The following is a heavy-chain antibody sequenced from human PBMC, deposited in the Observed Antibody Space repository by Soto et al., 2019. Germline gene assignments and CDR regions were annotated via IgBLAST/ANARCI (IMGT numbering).Heavy chain of an antibody. CDR3: ASHAGYSSSWYVDY. CDR2: INSDGSST. J-gene: IGHJ4*02. CDR1: GFTSSSYW. D-gene: IGHD6-13*01. Sequence: EVQLVESGGGLVQPGGSLRLSCAASGFTSSSYWMHWVRQAPGKGLVWVSRINSDGSSTSYADSVKGRFTISRDNAKNTLYLQMNSLRAEDTAVYYCASHAGYSSSWYVDYWGQGTLVTVSS. V-gene: IGHV3-74*01.